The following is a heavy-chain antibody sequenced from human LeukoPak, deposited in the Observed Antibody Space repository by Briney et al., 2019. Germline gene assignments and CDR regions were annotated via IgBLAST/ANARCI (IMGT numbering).Heavy chain of an antibody. V-gene: IGHV4-59*01. J-gene: IGHJ4*02. Sequence: SETLSLTCTVSGGPISNYYWNWIRQPPGKGLEWIGYIYYNGSTNYNPSLKSRLTISVGTSKNQFSLKLGSVTAADTAIYYCARSPSYGDIDSWGQGTLVTVSS. CDR3: ARSPSYGDIDS. CDR1: GGPISNYY. D-gene: IGHD4-17*01. CDR2: IYYNGST.